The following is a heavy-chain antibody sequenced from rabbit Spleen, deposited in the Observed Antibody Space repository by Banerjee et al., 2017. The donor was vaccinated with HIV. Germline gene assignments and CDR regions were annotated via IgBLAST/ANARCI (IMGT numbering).Heavy chain of an antibody. V-gene: IGHV1S40*01. CDR2: INIVTGKS. J-gene: IGHJ4*01. CDR1: GFSFSSSYD. Sequence: QQLVESGGGLVKPGASLTLTCKASGFSFSSSYDMCWVRQAPGKGLEWIACINIVTGKSVYASWAKGRIIMSRTSSTTVTLQMTSLTAADTATYFCARDLVAVIGWNFDLWGPGTLVTVS. CDR3: ARDLVAVIGWNFDL. D-gene: IGHD1-1*01.